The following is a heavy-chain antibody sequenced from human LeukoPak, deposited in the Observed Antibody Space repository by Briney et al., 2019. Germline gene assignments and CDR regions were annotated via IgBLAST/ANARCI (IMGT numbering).Heavy chain of an antibody. J-gene: IGHJ4*02. D-gene: IGHD3-10*01. CDR2: IYPGDSDT. V-gene: IGHV5-51*01. Sequence: ESLKISCKGSGYSFTTYWIGWVRQMPGKGLECMGIIYPGDSDTRYSPSFQGQVTISADKSINTAYLQWSSLKASDTAMYYCARLGTYWSNYYFEYWGQGTLVTVSS. CDR1: GYSFTTYW. CDR3: ARLGTYWSNYYFEY.